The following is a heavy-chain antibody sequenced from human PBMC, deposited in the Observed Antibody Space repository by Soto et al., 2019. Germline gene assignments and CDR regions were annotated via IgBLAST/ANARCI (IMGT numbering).Heavy chain of an antibody. CDR2: IGTDGDS. CDR3: VRGGYSSGWYYFDY. V-gene: IGHV3-13*01. D-gene: IGHD6-19*01. CDR1: GFTFSSYD. Sequence: PGVSLRLSCAASGFTFSSYDMHWVRQGTGRGLEWVSGIGTDGDSYYAGSVKDRFTISRENGKNSLYLEMNDLRAGDTAVYYCVRGGYSSGWYYFDYWGQGILVTVSS. J-gene: IGHJ4*02.